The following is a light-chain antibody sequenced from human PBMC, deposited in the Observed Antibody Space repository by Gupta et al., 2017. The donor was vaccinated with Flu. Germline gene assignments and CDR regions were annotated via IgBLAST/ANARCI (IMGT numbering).Light chain of an antibody. J-gene: IGLJ1*01. V-gene: IGLV1-47*01. CDR1: SSNIGSNY. CDR2: RND. CDR3: AAWDDSLRGSF. Sequence: QSVLTQPPSASGTPGQRVTMSCSGSSSNIGSNYVYWYQQFPGTAPKLLIYRNDERPSGVPDRFSGSKSGTSASLAISGLRAEDEADYYCAAWDDSLRGSFFVTGTKVTVL.